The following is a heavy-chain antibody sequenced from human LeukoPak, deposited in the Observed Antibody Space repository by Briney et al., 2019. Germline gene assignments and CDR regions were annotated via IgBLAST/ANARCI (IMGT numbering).Heavy chain of an antibody. V-gene: IGHV3-48*03. J-gene: IGHJ4*02. Sequence: GGSLRLSCAASGFTFSSFPMNWVRQAPGKGPEWASYISGSGTTTFYPDSVKGRFTISRDNAKNTLYLQMSGLRAEDTAVYYCASGRAGDFDFWGQGTLVTVSS. CDR1: GFTFSSFP. D-gene: IGHD6-19*01. CDR2: ISGSGTTT. CDR3: ASGRAGDFDF.